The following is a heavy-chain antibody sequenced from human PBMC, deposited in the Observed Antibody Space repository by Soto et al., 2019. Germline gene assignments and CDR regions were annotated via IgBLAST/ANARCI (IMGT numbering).Heavy chain of an antibody. CDR3: AIQHPLDSSGWYN. J-gene: IGHJ4*02. V-gene: IGHV5-51*01. D-gene: IGHD6-19*01. CDR1: GYSFTNYW. Sequence: GESLKLSCKASGYSFTNYWIGWVRQMPGEGLEWMGTIYPGDSDTRYSPSFEGQVAFSVDTSINTAYLHWTSLKASDTAIYYCAIQHPLDSSGWYNWGQGTVVTVSS. CDR2: IYPGDSDT.